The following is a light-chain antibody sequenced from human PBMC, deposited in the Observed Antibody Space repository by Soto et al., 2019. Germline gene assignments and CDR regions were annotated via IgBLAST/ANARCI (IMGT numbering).Light chain of an antibody. Sequence: QSVLTQPPSVSGAPGQRVTMSSTGSSSNIGAGYDVHWYQQLPGTAPKLLIFGTSNRPSGVPDRFSGSKSGTSASLAITGLQAEDEADYYCQSSDTSLSGSEVFGGGTKVTVL. CDR2: GTS. J-gene: IGLJ2*01. CDR1: SSNIGAGYD. CDR3: QSSDTSLSGSEV. V-gene: IGLV1-40*01.